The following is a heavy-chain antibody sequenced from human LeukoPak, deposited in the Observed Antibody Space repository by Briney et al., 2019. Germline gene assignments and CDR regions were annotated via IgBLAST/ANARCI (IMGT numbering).Heavy chain of an antibody. CDR2: ISGSSSAT. J-gene: IGHJ4*02. CDR1: GFTFSTYS. Sequence: PGGSPRLSCAASGFTFSTYSMSWVRQAPGKGLEWLSYISGSSSATYYTDSVKGRFTVSRDNAKHSLYLQMDSLRDEDTAVYYCARDRGALIDSWGQGTLVTVSS. D-gene: IGHD3-10*01. V-gene: IGHV3-48*02. CDR3: ARDRGALIDS.